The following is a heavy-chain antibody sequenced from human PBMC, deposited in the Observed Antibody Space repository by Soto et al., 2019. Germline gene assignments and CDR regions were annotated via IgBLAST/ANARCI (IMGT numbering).Heavy chain of an antibody. V-gene: IGHV1-46*01. CDR1: GYTFTSYY. Sequence: ASVKVSCKASGYTFTSYYMHWVRQAPGQGLEWMGIINPSGGSTSYAQKFQGRVTMTRDTSTSTVYMELSSLRSEDTAVYYCAGYDFDYGMDVWGQGTTVTVSS. CDR2: INPSGGST. J-gene: IGHJ6*02. D-gene: IGHD3-3*01. CDR3: AGYDFDYGMDV.